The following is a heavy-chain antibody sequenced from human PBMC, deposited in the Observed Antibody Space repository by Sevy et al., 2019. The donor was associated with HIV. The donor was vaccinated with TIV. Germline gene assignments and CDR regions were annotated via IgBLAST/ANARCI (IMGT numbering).Heavy chain of an antibody. CDR1: GFTFSSYW. J-gene: IGHJ4*02. Sequence: GGSLRLSCAASGFTFSSYWMSWVRQAPGKGLEWVANIKQDGSEKYYVDSVKGRFTISRDNAKNSLYLQMNSLGAEDTAVYYCARVGTKGDYYFDYWGQGTLVTVSS. CDR2: IKQDGSEK. D-gene: IGHD3-16*01. V-gene: IGHV3-7*03. CDR3: ARVGTKGDYYFDY.